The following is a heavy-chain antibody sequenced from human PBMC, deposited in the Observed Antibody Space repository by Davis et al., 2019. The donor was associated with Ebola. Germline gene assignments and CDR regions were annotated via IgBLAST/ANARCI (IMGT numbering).Heavy chain of an antibody. D-gene: IGHD2-2*01. Sequence: MPSETLSLTCAVYGGSFSGYYWSWIRQPPGKGLEWIGEINHSGSTNYNPSLKSRVTISVDTSKNQFSLKLSSVTAAGTAVYYCARRTLGYCSSTRCYSPFHYWGQGTLVTVSS. CDR2: INHSGST. J-gene: IGHJ4*02. CDR1: GGSFSGYY. CDR3: ARRTLGYCSSTRCYSPFHY. V-gene: IGHV4-34*01.